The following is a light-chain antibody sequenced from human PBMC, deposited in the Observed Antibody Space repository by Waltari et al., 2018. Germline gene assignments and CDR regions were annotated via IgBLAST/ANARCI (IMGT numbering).Light chain of an antibody. CDR1: QSVTNS. V-gene: IGKV3-11*01. CDR3: QQRSNWPLT. Sequence: DIVLTQSPDTLSLSPGESATLSCRASQSVTNSLAWYQQKPGQAPRLLIYDASNRATGIPARFSGSGSGTDFTLTISSLEPEDFAVYYCQQRSNWPLTFGGGTKVEIK. CDR2: DAS. J-gene: IGKJ4*01.